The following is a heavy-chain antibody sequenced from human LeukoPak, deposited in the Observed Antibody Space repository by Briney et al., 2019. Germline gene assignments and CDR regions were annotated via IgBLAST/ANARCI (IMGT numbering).Heavy chain of an antibody. D-gene: IGHD3-9*01. J-gene: IGHJ5*02. V-gene: IGHV3-7*03. Sequence: GGSLRLSCAASGFTFSNAWMNWVRQAPGKGLEWVANIKTDGSEKYYVDSVKGRFTISRDNAKNSLYLQMNSLRAEDTAVYYCARDYTGYFPWGQGTLVIVSS. CDR3: ARDYTGYFP. CDR1: GFTFSNAW. CDR2: IKTDGSEK.